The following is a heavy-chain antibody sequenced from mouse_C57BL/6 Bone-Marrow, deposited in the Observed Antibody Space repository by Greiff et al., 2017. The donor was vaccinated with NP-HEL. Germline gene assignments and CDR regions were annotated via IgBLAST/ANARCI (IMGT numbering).Heavy chain of an antibody. Sequence: QVQLQQSGPELVKPGASVKISCKASGYAFSSSWMNWVKQRPGKGLEWIGRLYPGDGDTNYNGKFKGKATLTADKSSSTAYMQLSSLTSEDSAVYFCARGGYYALYAMDYWGQGTSVTVSS. J-gene: IGHJ4*01. V-gene: IGHV1-82*01. CDR2: LYPGDGDT. CDR1: GYAFSSSW. D-gene: IGHD2-3*01. CDR3: ARGGYYALYAMDY.